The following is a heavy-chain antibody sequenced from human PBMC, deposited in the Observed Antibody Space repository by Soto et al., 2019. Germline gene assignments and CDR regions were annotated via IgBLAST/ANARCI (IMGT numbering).Heavy chain of an antibody. CDR2: SYNSGST. D-gene: IGHD6-13*01. V-gene: IGHV4-4*02. J-gene: IGHJ4*02. Sequence: QVQLQESGPGLVKPSGTLSLTCAVSGGSISSSNWWSWVRQPPGKGLEWIGESYNSGSTNYSPPLNSRSTISVDKSKNQFALKLSSVTAADTAVYNGARAAMGGSSWPFDYWGEGTLVTVSS. CDR3: ARAAMGGSSWPFDY. CDR1: GGSISSSNW.